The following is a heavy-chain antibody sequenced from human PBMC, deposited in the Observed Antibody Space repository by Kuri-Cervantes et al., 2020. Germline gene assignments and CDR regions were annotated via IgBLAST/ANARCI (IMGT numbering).Heavy chain of an antibody. CDR1: GYTLTELS. V-gene: IGHV1-46*01. D-gene: IGHD2-2*01. J-gene: IGHJ6*02. Sequence: ASVKVSCKVSGYTLTELSMHWARQAPGQGLEWMGIINPSGGSTSYAQKFQGRVTMTRDTSTSTAYMELRSLRSDDTAVYYCARAFVIYCSGTSCYHPSAYYYYYGMDVWGRGTTVTVSS. CDR2: INPSGGST. CDR3: ARAFVIYCSGTSCYHPSAYYYYYGMDV.